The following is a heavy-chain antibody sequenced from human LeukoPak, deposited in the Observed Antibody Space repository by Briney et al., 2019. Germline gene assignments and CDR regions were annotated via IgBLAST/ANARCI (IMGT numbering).Heavy chain of an antibody. CDR1: GVTFSTYS. D-gene: IGHD1-26*01. Sequence: GGSLRLSCAASGVTFSTYSMNWVRQAPGKGLEWVSGINWNGGSTGYADSVKGRFTISRDNAKNSLYLQMNSLRAEDTALYYCARVRGRYYYYYYMDVWGKGTTITVSS. V-gene: IGHV3-20*04. CDR3: ARVRGRYYYYYYMDV. J-gene: IGHJ6*03. CDR2: INWNGGST.